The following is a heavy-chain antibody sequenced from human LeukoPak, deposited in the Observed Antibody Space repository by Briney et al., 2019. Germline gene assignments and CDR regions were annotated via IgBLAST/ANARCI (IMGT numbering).Heavy chain of an antibody. Sequence: ASVRVSCKTSGYTFTDYYIHWVRQAPGQGLEWMGWINPNSGETNSAQKFQGRVTMTGDTSISTAYMELRRVTSDDTAVYYCARDRDYSNTERGFDYWGQGTLVTVHS. V-gene: IGHV1-2*02. D-gene: IGHD4-11*01. CDR3: ARDRDYSNTERGFDY. CDR2: INPNSGET. CDR1: GYTFTDYY. J-gene: IGHJ4*02.